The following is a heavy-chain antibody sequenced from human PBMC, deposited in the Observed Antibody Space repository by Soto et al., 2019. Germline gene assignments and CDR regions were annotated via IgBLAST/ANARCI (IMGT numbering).Heavy chain of an antibody. CDR2: INPSGGRT. CDR1: GYILSSYN. V-gene: IGHV1-46*01. Sequence: ASVKVSCKASGYILSSYNMHWVRQAPGQGLEWMGIINPSGGRTSYAQKFQDRVTMTRDTSTSTVYMELSSLRSDDTAVYYCARTYCAADCPRRDFDYWGQGTLVTSPQ. CDR3: ARTYCAADCPRRDFDY. J-gene: IGHJ4*02. D-gene: IGHD2-21*02.